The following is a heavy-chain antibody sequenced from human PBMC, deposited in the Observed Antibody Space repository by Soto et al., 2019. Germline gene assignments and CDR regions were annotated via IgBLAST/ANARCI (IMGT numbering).Heavy chain of an antibody. CDR1: GYTFTSYD. V-gene: IGHV1-8*01. D-gene: IGHD5-12*01. CDR2: MNPNSSNT. CDR3: ARVELSMAKIYDAFDI. Sequence: ASVKVSCKASGYTFTSYDINWVRQATGQGLEWMGGMNPNSSNTIYAPKFQGRVTITADESTSTAYMELSSLRSEDTAVYYCARVELSMAKIYDAFDIWGQGTMLT. J-gene: IGHJ3*02.